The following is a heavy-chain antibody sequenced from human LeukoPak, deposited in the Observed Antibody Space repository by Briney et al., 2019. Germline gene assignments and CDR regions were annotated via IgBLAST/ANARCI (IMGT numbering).Heavy chain of an antibody. CDR3: ARDPGLRNYYYYYMNV. D-gene: IGHD4-17*01. CDR1: GGSISSYY. Sequence: SETLSLTCTVSGGSISSYYWSWIRQPAGKGLEWIGRIYTSGSTNYNPSLKSRVTMSVDTSKNQFSLKLSSVTAADTAVYYCARDPGLRNYYYYYMNVWGKGTTVTVSS. J-gene: IGHJ6*03. CDR2: IYTSGST. V-gene: IGHV4-4*07.